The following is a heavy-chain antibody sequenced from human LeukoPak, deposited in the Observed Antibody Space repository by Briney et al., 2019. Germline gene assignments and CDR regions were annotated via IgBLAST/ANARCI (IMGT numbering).Heavy chain of an antibody. CDR2: ISSSGSTI. D-gene: IGHD5-18*01. Sequence: PGGSLRLSCAASGFTFSSYEMNWVRQAPGKGLEWVSYISSSGSTIYYADSVKGRFTISRDNAKNSLYLQMNSLRAEDTALYYCAKATAMVYFDYWGQGTLVTVSS. CDR1: GFTFSSYE. J-gene: IGHJ4*02. V-gene: IGHV3-48*03. CDR3: AKATAMVYFDY.